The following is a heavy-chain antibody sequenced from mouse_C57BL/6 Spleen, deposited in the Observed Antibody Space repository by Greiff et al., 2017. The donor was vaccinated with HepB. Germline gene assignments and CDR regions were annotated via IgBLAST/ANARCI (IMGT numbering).Heavy chain of an antibody. Sequence: EVKVEESGPGLVKPSQSLSLTCSVTGYSITRGYYWNWIRQFPGNKLEWMGYISYDGSNNYNPSLKNRISITRDTSKNQFFLKLNSVTTEDTATYYCAREYDGYYNAMDYWGQGTSVTVSS. CDR3: AREYDGYYNAMDY. V-gene: IGHV3-6*01. D-gene: IGHD2-3*01. CDR2: ISYDGSN. J-gene: IGHJ4*01. CDR1: GYSITRGYY.